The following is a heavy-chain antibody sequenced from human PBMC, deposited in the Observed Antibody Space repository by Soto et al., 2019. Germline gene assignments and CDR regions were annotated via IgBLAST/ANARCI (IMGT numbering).Heavy chain of an antibody. CDR3: ARDIGPALDWFGP. Sequence: ASVKVSCKASGYSFSSYDINWVRQASGQGLEWMGWMNPKSGQTGYAPRFQGRVTMTGNTSINTAYMELSSLRSEDTAVYYCARDIGPALDWFGPRGPGALVTVSS. CDR2: MNPKSGQT. CDR1: GYSFSSYD. V-gene: IGHV1-8*01. D-gene: IGHD5-18*01. J-gene: IGHJ5*02.